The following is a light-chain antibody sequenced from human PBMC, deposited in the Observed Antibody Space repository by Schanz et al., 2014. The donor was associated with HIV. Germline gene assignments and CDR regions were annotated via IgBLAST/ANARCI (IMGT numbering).Light chain of an antibody. CDR3: QQYNSWPPLT. V-gene: IGKV3D-15*01. CDR2: GAS. Sequence: EIVLTQSPGTLSLSPGERGTLSCRASQSVKSNFIGWYQQKPGQAPRLLIFGASNRATGIPARFSGSGSGTEFTLTISSLQSEDFAVYYCQQYNSWPPLTFGGGTKVEIK. J-gene: IGKJ4*01. CDR1: QSVKSN.